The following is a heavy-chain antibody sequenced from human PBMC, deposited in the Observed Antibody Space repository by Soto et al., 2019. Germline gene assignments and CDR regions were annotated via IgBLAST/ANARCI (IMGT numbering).Heavy chain of an antibody. D-gene: IGHD2-8*01. Sequence: LRLSCTASGFTFGDYAMSWVRQAPGKGLEWVGFIRSKAYGETTEYAASVKGRFTISRDDSKSIAYLQMNSLKTEDTAVYYCTREVVPMAYDSNYYCMDVWGQGTPVTVSS. CDR1: GFTFGDYA. CDR3: TREVVPMAYDSNYYCMDV. V-gene: IGHV3-49*04. J-gene: IGHJ6*02. CDR2: IRSKAYGETT.